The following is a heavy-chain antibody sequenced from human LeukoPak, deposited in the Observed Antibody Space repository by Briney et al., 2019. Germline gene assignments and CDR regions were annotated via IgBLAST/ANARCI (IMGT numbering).Heavy chain of an antibody. V-gene: IGHV3-33*08. Sequence: GSLRLSCAASGFTFSSSAMSWVRQAPGQGLEWVAVIWSDGSKKYHADSVKGRFTISRDSTKNMLYLQMNSLRAEDTAIYYCVRVGTDSIGSYPDYWGQGTLVTVTS. CDR2: IWSDGSKK. J-gene: IGHJ4*02. D-gene: IGHD3-22*01. CDR3: VRVGTDSIGSYPDY. CDR1: GFTFSSSA.